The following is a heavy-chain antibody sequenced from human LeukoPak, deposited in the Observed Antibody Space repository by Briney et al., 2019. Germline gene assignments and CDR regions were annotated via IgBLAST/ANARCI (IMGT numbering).Heavy chain of an antibody. CDR1: GFTFSSYG. Sequence: GGSLRLSCAASGFTFSSYGMHWVRQAPGKGLEWVAVIWNDGSNKYYADSVKGRFTISRDNSKNTLYLQMNSLRAEDTAVYYCARDDFWSGPYYYGMDVWGQGTTVTVSS. CDR3: ARDDFWSGPYYYGMDV. J-gene: IGHJ6*02. D-gene: IGHD3-3*01. V-gene: IGHV3-33*01. CDR2: IWNDGSNK.